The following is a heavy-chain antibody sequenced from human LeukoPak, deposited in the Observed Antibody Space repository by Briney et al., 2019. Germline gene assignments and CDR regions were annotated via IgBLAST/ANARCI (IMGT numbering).Heavy chain of an antibody. D-gene: IGHD5-12*01. CDR2: ISWNSGSI. CDR3: AKDMAIGYSGPVYGMDV. Sequence: GGSLRLSCAASGFTFDDYAMHWVRQAPGKSLEWVSGISWNSGSIGYADSVKGRFTISRDNAKNSLYLQMNSLRAEDTALYYCAKDMAIGYSGPVYGMDVWGQGTTVTVSS. V-gene: IGHV3-9*01. J-gene: IGHJ6*02. CDR1: GFTFDDYA.